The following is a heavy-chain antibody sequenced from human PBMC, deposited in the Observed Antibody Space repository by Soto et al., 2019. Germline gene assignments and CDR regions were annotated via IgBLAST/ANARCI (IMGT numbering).Heavy chain of an antibody. J-gene: IGHJ6*02. V-gene: IGHV4-31*03. Sequence: PSETLSLTCSVSSDSMNSGGYYWSWIRQHPGKGLEWIGYIYSNGDTYYNPSLKSRVTISVDTSKNQFPLNLTSVTAADTAVYYWARRGGSSSGYYYYAMDVWGQGTTVTVSS. CDR3: ARRGGSSSGYYYYAMDV. CDR2: IYSNGDT. CDR1: SDSMNSGGYY. D-gene: IGHD6-6*01.